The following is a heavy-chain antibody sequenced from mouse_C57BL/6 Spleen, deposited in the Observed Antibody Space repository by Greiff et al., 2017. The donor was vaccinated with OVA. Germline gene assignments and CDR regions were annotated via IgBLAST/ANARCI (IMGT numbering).Heavy chain of an antibody. V-gene: IGHV1-82*01. CDR3: ARVSNFYYAMDY. D-gene: IGHD2-5*01. Sequence: VQLQQSGPELVKPGASVKISCKASGYAFSSSWMNWVKQRPGKGLEWIGRIYPGDGDTNYNGKFKGKATLTADKSSSTAYMQLSSLTSEDSAVYFCARVSNFYYAMDYWGQGTSVTVSS. CDR2: IYPGDGDT. CDR1: GYAFSSSW. J-gene: IGHJ4*01.